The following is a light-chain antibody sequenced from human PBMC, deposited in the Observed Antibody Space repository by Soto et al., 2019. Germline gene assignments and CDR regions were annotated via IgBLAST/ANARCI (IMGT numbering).Light chain of an antibody. J-gene: IGKJ1*01. Sequence: IQLTQSPSALYASGGDRATLTRRASTGIRTDVSWYKQKPGKVPKLLIYAATSLHSVVPSRVRGRGSGTDFTLTISSLKPEDFETYYCLQDYKSPWTFGQGTKVDI. CDR2: AAT. V-gene: IGKV1-6*01. CDR3: LQDYKSPWT. CDR1: TGIRTD.